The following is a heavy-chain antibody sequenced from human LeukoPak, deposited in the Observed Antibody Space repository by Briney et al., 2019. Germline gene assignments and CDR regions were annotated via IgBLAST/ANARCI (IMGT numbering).Heavy chain of an antibody. CDR1: GFAFSSYG. Sequence: GGSLRLSCAASGFAFSSYGMSWVRQAPGKGLEWVSGISGSGGSTYYADSVKGRITISRDSSKNTLYLQMNSLRAEDTAVYYCAKDREIYSGSYYYFDYWGQGTLVTVSS. D-gene: IGHD1-26*01. V-gene: IGHV3-23*01. CDR3: AKDREIYSGSYYYFDY. J-gene: IGHJ4*02. CDR2: ISGSGGST.